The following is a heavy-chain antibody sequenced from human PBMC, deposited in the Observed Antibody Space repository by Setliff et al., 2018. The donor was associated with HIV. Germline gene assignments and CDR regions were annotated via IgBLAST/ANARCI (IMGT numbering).Heavy chain of an antibody. V-gene: IGHV4-39*07. CDR2: ISYSGHI. Sequence: SETLSLTCTVSGGSISSSSYYWGWIRQPPGKGLEWTGYISYSGHIDYNPSLRSRVTTSLDASKNQFSLKMTSAIAADTAVYYCARDRRTHELLRGQPYYYHMDVWGKGTTVTVSS. CDR1: GGSISSSSYY. CDR3: ARDRRTHELLRGQPYYYHMDV. J-gene: IGHJ6*03. D-gene: IGHD2-15*01.